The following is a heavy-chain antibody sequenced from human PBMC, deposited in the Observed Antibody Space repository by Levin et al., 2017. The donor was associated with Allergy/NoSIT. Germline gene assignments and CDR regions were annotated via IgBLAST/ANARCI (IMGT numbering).Heavy chain of an antibody. V-gene: IGHV3-7*03. D-gene: IGHD3-3*01. CDR2: IKPEGSET. J-gene: IGHJ4*02. CDR3: VRDDRGGLQFLEWLPQPPSFDS. Sequence: GGSLRLSCAASGFAFSRSWLSWVRQAPGKGMEWVANIKPEGSETYYVDSVKGRFTIPRDNAKNSLYLQMSGLRAEDKAFYYVVRDDRGGLQFLEWLPQPPSFDSWGQGTLVTVSS. CDR1: GFAFSRSW.